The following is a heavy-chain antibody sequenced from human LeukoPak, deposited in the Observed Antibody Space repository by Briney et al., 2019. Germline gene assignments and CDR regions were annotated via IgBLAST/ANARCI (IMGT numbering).Heavy chain of an antibody. J-gene: IGHJ4*02. D-gene: IGHD1-7*01. CDR2: ISSSGSAI. CDR1: RFTISDYY. V-gene: IGHV3-11*04. CDR3: ASTWNYLYFDY. Sequence: GGSLRLSCAASRFTISDYYMTWIRQAPGKGLEWVSYISSSGSAIYYADSVKGRFTVSRDNAKNSLYLQMNSLRAEDTAVYYCASTWNYLYFDYWGQGTLVTVSS.